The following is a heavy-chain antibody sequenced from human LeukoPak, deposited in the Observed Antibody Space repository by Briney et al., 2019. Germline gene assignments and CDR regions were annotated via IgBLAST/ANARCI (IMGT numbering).Heavy chain of an antibody. CDR2: IIPIFGTA. CDR3: ARENIRDLGVFDY. Sequence: GASVKVSCKASGGTFSSYAISWVRQAPGQGLEWMGGIIPIFGTANYAQKFQGRVTITADESTSTAYMELSSLRFEDTAVYYCARENIRDLGVFDYWGQGTLVTVSS. D-gene: IGHD3-16*01. CDR1: GGTFSSYA. J-gene: IGHJ4*02. V-gene: IGHV1-69*01.